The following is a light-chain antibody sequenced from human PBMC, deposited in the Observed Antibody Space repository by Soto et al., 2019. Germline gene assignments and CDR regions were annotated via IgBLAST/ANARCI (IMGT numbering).Light chain of an antibody. CDR1: QNIRNW. V-gene: IGKV1-5*01. CDR3: QQYGGMWA. Sequence: DIQMTQSPSTLSASVGDSVTITCRASQNIRNWLAWYQQKPGKAPNPLIYGASNLESGVPSRFSGSGYGTEFTLTITTLQPDDFATYYCQQYGGMWAFGQGTKVDIK. J-gene: IGKJ1*01. CDR2: GAS.